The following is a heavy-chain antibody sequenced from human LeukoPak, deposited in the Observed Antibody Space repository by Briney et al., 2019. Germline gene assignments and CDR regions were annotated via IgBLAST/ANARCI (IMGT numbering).Heavy chain of an antibody. D-gene: IGHD2-21*02. Sequence: EASVTVSCKASGYTFTSYGISWVRQAPGQGLEWMGWISAYNGSTNYAQKLQGRVTMTTDTSTSTAYMELRSLRSDDTAVYYCARSCGGDCYTPLLRYGMDVWGQGTTVTVSS. CDR2: ISAYNGST. CDR1: GYTFTSYG. CDR3: ARSCGGDCYTPLLRYGMDV. J-gene: IGHJ6*02. V-gene: IGHV1-18*01.